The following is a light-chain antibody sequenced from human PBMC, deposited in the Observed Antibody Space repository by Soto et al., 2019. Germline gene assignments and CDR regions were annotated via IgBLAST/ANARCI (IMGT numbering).Light chain of an antibody. J-gene: IGKJ2*01. Sequence: DIVMTQSPDSLAVSLGERATINCKSSQNILYSSNNKNYLAWYQQKPGQPPKLLIYWASTRESGVPERFSDSGSGTDFTLTISSLQAEDVAVYSCQQYYSTPYTFGQGTKLEIK. V-gene: IGKV4-1*01. CDR2: WAS. CDR3: QQYYSTPYT. CDR1: QNILYSSNNKNY.